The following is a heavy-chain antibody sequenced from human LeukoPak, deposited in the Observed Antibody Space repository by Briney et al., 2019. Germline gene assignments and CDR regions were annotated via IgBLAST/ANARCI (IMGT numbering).Heavy chain of an antibody. CDR3: AKGLLWFGELLK. CDR1: GFTFSSYA. Sequence: GGSLRLSCAASGFTFSSYAMSWVRQAPGKGLEWVSAISGSGGSTYYADSVKGRFTISRVNSKNTLYLQMNSLRAEDTAVYYCAKGLLWFGELLKWGQGTLVTVSS. D-gene: IGHD3-10*01. J-gene: IGHJ4*02. V-gene: IGHV3-23*01. CDR2: ISGSGGST.